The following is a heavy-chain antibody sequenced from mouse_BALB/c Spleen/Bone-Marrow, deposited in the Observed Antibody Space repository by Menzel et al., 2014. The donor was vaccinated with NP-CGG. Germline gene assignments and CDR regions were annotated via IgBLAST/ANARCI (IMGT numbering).Heavy chain of an antibody. CDR3: TREGDSPFAY. CDR1: GYTFTSYY. D-gene: IGHD2-13*01. V-gene: IGHV1S81*02. Sequence: VQGVESGAELVKPGASVKLSCKASGYTFTSYYMYWVKQRPGQGLEWIGEINPSNGRTNFNEKFKSKATLTVDKSSSTAYMQLSSLTSEDSAVYYCTREGDSPFAYWGQGTLVTVSA. CDR2: INPSNGRT. J-gene: IGHJ3*01.